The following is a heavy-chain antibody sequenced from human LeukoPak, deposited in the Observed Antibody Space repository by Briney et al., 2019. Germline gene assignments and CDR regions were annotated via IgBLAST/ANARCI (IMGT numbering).Heavy chain of an antibody. CDR2: ISGSGDNT. V-gene: IGHV3-23*01. CDR1: GFTFSNYA. D-gene: IGHD3-10*01. J-gene: IGHJ4*02. Sequence: GGSLRLSCAASGFTFSNYAMSWVRQAPGKGLEWVSAISGSGDNTYYADSVKGRFTISRDNSKNTLYLEVISLTAEDTAVYYCAKDDAWLRFGEWSQGTLVTVSS. CDR3: AKDDAWLRFGE.